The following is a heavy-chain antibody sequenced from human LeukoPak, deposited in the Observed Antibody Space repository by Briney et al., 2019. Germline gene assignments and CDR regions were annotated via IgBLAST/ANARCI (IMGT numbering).Heavy chain of an antibody. V-gene: IGHV3-30-3*01. CDR2: TSSDLNVK. CDR3: AREGYYGSGSPPSLYFDY. J-gene: IGHJ4*02. CDR1: GFTFKNYV. D-gene: IGHD3-10*01. Sequence: GGSLRLSCAASGFTFKNYVIHWVRQAPGKGLEWVAVTSSDLNVKLYADSVKGRFTISRDNSRSTLYLQMNSLRPEDTAIYYCAREGYYGSGSPPSLYFDYWGQGTLVTVSS.